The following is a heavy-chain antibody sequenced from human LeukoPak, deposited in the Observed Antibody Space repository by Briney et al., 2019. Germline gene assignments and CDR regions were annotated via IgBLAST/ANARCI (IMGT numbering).Heavy chain of an antibody. J-gene: IGHJ3*02. CDR1: GGTFSSYA. V-gene: IGHV1-69*05. Sequence: SVKVSCKASGGTFSSYAISWVRQAPGQGLEWMGRIIPIFGTANYAQKFQGRVTITTDESTSAAYMELSSLRSEDTAVYYCASRGAEGAFDIWGQGTMVTVSS. CDR2: IIPIFGTA. D-gene: IGHD3-10*01. CDR3: ASRGAEGAFDI.